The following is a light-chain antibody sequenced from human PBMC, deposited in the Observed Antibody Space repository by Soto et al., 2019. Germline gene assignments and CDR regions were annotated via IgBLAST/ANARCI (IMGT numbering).Light chain of an antibody. Sequence: EIVLTQYPATLSLSPGERATLSCRASQSVSSYLAWYQQKPGQAPRLLIYDASNRATGIPARFSGSGSGTDFTLTISSLEPEDFAVYYCQQRSNWPPTFSQGTKVDIK. V-gene: IGKV3-11*01. CDR2: DAS. CDR1: QSVSSY. J-gene: IGKJ1*01. CDR3: QQRSNWPPT.